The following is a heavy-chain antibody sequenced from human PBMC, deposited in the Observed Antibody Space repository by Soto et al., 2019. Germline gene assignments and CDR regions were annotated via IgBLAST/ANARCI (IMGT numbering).Heavy chain of an antibody. CDR3: ARDLDTATYFDY. CDR1: GGSISSGNYC. J-gene: IGHJ4*01. CDR2: IHYSGSS. Sequence: SETLSLTCTVSGGSISSGNYCWSWIRQPPGKGLEWIGFIHYSGSSYYNPSLKSRVTISVDTSKNQFSLKLDSVTAADTAVYYCARDLDTATYFDYWGHGTLVTVS. D-gene: IGHD5-18*01. V-gene: IGHV4-30-4*01.